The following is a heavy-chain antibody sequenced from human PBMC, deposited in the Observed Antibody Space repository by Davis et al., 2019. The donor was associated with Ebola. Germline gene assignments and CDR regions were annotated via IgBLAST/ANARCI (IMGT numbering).Heavy chain of an antibody. CDR3: ARLPSGVGRALDY. CDR1: GFTFRSYW. J-gene: IGHJ4*01. CDR2: INQVGSNK. V-gene: IGHV3-7*01. D-gene: IGHD5-12*01. Sequence: GGSLRLSCAASGFTFRSYWMTWVRQAPGKGLEWVANINQVGSNKQYVDSVKGRFTISRDNAENSLFLQLNNLRAEDTALYYCARLPSGVGRALDYWGHGTLVTVSS.